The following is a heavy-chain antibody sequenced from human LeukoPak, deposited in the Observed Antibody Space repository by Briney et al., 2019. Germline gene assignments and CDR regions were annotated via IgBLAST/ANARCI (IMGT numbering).Heavy chain of an antibody. Sequence: PGGSLRLSCAAAGCTFSSYGMHWVRLSPGKGLEWVTAIQYDGSIEYYADSVKGRFTISRDDSKNTLYLQMNSLRAEDTAVYYCARDSCRRPSCYDYWGQGTLVTVSS. CDR1: GCTFSSYG. D-gene: IGHD2-2*01. J-gene: IGHJ4*02. CDR2: IQYDGSIE. CDR3: ARDSCRRPSCYDY. V-gene: IGHV3-33*05.